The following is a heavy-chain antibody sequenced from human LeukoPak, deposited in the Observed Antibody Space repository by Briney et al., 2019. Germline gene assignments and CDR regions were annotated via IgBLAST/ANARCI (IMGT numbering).Heavy chain of an antibody. J-gene: IGHJ4*02. CDR2: IRGSGGVT. V-gene: IGHV3-23*01. D-gene: IGHD6-13*01. Sequence: GVSLRLFCAASGFTLRSHSMNWVRQAPGRGLEWVSGIRGSGGVTYYADSVKGRFTISRDNSKNTLYLQMNSLRAEDTAAYHCAKVGYSSSWYYFDYWGQGTLVTVSA. CDR1: GFTLRSHS. CDR3: AKVGYSSSWYYFDY.